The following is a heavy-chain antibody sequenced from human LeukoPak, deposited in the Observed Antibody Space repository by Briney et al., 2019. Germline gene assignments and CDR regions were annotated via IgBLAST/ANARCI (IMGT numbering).Heavy chain of an antibody. Sequence: GGSLRLSCAASGFTFSTYSMNWVRQAPGKGLEWVSYIGSSGNTIYYADSVKGRFTISRDNAKNSLYLQVNSLRGEDTAVYYCAREGPVVRGSEVDYWGQGTLVTVPS. J-gene: IGHJ4*02. CDR3: AREGPVVRGSEVDY. V-gene: IGHV3-48*01. CDR1: GFTFSTYS. D-gene: IGHD4-23*01. CDR2: IGSSGNTI.